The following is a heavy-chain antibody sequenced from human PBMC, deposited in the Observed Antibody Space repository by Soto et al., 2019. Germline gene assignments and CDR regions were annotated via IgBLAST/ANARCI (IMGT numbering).Heavy chain of an antibody. J-gene: IGHJ4*02. CDR2: ISGSGGST. V-gene: IGHV3-23*01. CDR3: AKETPRYRSSSPFDD. CDR1: GFTFSSYA. D-gene: IGHD6-6*01. Sequence: PRGSLRLSCAASGFTFSSYAMSWVRQAPGKGLEWVSAISGSGGSTYYADSVKGRFTISRDNSKNTLYLQMNSLRAEDTAVYYCAKETPRYRSSSPFDDPGPAPRVTVAS.